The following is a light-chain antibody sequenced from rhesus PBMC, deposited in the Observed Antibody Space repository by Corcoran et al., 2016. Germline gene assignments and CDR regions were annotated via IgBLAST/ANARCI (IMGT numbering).Light chain of an antibody. CDR1: QGITND. Sequence: DIQMTQSPSSLSASVGDRVTITCRASQGITNDLAWYHQKPGETPKLLIYEASSLQSGIPSRVSGSGSGTDFTLPISSLQPEDFVIYYCQHYYSTPYSFGQGTKVEIK. V-gene: IGKV1-25*01. CDR3: QHYYSTPYS. CDR2: EAS. J-gene: IGKJ2*01.